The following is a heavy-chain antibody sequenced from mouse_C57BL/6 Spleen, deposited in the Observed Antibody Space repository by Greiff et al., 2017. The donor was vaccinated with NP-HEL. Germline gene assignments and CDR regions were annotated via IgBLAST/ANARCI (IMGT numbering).Heavy chain of an antibody. Sequence: DVQLQESGPELVKPGASVKIPCKASGYTFTDYNMDWVKQSHGKSLEWIGDINPNNGGTIYNQKFKGKATLTVDKSSSTAYMELRSLTSEDTAVYYCARRITTVVAFDYWGQGTTLTVSS. CDR3: ARRITTVVAFDY. CDR2: INPNNGGT. V-gene: IGHV1-18*01. J-gene: IGHJ2*01. CDR1: GYTFTDYN. D-gene: IGHD1-1*01.